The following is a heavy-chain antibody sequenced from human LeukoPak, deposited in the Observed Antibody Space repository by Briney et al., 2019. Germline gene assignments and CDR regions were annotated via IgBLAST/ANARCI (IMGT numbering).Heavy chain of an antibody. D-gene: IGHD3-10*01. Sequence: SETLSRTCTVSGGSISSYYWSGIRQPAGKGLEWIGRIYTSGSTNYNPSLKSRVTMSVDTSKNQFSLKLSSVTAADTAVYYCARRGGTKLYYYGSGRYYSTVPFDYWGQGTLVTVSS. CDR3: ARRGGTKLYYYGSGRYYSTVPFDY. J-gene: IGHJ4*02. V-gene: IGHV4-4*07. CDR2: IYTSGST. CDR1: GGSISSYY.